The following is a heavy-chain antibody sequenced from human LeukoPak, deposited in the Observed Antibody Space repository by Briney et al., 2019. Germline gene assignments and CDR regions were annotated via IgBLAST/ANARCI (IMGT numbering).Heavy chain of an antibody. CDR2: ISWNSGSI. CDR3: ELVRVRGVNPYDY. J-gene: IGHJ4*02. D-gene: IGHD3-10*01. CDR1: GFTFDDYA. V-gene: IGHV3-9*01. Sequence: PGRSLRLSCAASGFTFDDYAMHWVRQAPGKGLEWVSGISWNSGSIGYADSVKRRFTISRDNAKNSLYLQMNSLRAEDTAVYYCELVRVRGVNPYDYWGQGTLVTVSS.